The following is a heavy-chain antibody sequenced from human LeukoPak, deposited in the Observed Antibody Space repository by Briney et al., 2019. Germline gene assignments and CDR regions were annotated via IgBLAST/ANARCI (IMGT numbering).Heavy chain of an antibody. J-gene: IGHJ4*02. CDR1: GFTFSTFW. Sequence: GGSLRLSCAASGFTFSTFWMTWVRQAPGKGLEWVANIKEDGTETYYVDSVKGRFTISRDNARNTLYLQMNSLRAEDTGVYYCARIASHSSSWYDGGYWGQGTLVTVSS. D-gene: IGHD6-13*01. CDR2: IKEDGTET. V-gene: IGHV3-7*02. CDR3: ARIASHSSSWYDGGY.